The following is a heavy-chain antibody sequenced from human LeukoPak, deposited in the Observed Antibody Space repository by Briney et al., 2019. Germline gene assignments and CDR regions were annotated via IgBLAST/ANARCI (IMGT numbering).Heavy chain of an antibody. CDR1: EFTFSGYW. CDR3: ARDGLVGAADY. CDR2: INQDGSEK. J-gene: IGHJ4*02. Sequence: GGSLRLSCAASEFTFSGYWMNWVRQAPGKGPEWVANINQDGSEKHYVDSVKGRFIISRDNAKNSLFLQMNSLRVEDTAVFYCARDGLVGAADYWGQGTLVTVSS. V-gene: IGHV3-7*01. D-gene: IGHD6-13*01.